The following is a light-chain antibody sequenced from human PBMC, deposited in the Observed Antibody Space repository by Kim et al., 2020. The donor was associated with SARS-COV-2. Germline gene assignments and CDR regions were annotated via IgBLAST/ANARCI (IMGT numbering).Light chain of an antibody. J-gene: IGKJ4*01. CDR1: QGISNY. CDR2: AAS. V-gene: IGKV1-17*03. CDR3: LQHKSFPLT. Sequence: DIQMTQSPSATSESVGDRVTITCRASQGISNYLAWFQQKPGKVPKRLISAASSLQSGVPSRFSGSGSGTEFTLTIDSLQPEDSATYYCLQHKSFPLTFGGGTKVDIK.